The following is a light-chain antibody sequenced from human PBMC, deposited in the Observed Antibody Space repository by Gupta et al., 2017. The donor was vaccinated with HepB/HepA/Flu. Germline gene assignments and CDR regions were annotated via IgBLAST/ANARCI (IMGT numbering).Light chain of an antibody. J-gene: IGLJ3*02. CDR2: STN. CDR1: PGPVPTSHY. V-gene: IGLV8-61*01. Sequence: QTVVTQEPSFSVSPGGPVTVTCGLSPGPVPTSHYPSWHQQTPGQAPRTLIHSTNTRSSRVPVRFSGSILGNKAALTITGAQADDESDYYFALYLGSGVCVFGGGTKVTVL. CDR3: ALYLGSGVCV.